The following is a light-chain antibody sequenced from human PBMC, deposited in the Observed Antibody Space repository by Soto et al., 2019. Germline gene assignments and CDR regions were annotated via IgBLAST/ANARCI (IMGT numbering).Light chain of an antibody. CDR2: DAS. V-gene: IGKV3-11*01. Sequence: EVVITQSAATLSLSPGERATLSCRASQSVSSYLAWYQQKPGQAPRLLIYDASNRATGVPARFRGSGSGTDFTLTISSLEPEDFSVYYCQQRSNWPITFGQGTRLEI. CDR3: QQRSNWPIT. CDR1: QSVSSY. J-gene: IGKJ5*01.